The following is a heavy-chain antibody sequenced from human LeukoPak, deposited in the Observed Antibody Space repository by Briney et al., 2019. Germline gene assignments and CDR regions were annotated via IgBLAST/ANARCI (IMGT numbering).Heavy chain of an antibody. J-gene: IGHJ4*02. V-gene: IGHV1-46*01. CDR2: INPSGGST. CDR3: ARVGYSNSYDY. Sequence: ASVKVSCKASGYTFTSYYMHWVRQAPGQGLEWMGLINPSGGSTSYAQKFQGRVTMTRDTSTSTVYVELSSLRSEDTAVYYCARVGYSNSYDYWGQGTLVTVSS. CDR1: GYTFTSYY. D-gene: IGHD4-11*01.